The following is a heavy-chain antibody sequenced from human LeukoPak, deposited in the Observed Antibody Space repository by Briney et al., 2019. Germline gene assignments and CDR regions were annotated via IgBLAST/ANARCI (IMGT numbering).Heavy chain of an antibody. V-gene: IGHV1-8*03. Sequence: ASVKVSCKXSGYTFTSYDINWVRQATGQGLEWMGWMNPNSGNTGYAQKFQGRVTITRNTSISTAYMELSSLRSEDTAVYYCARGVGFHRRKQLNWFDPWGQGTLVTVSS. D-gene: IGHD1-1*01. J-gene: IGHJ5*02. CDR2: MNPNSGNT. CDR1: GYTFTSYD. CDR3: ARGVGFHRRKQLNWFDP.